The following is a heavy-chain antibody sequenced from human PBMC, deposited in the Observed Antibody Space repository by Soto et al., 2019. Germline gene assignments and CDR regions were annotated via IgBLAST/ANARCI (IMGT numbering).Heavy chain of an antibody. CDR2: IWYEGLNI. D-gene: IGHD2-21*02. V-gene: IGHV3-33*01. J-gene: IGHJ3*02. CDR1: GFSFSTYG. Sequence: QAQLVESGGGVVQPGTSLRLSCVASGFSFSTYGMHWVRQTPGKGLEWVAIIWYEGLNIYYADSVKGRFTISRDDSKNTVDLEMNSLIPGDTAVYYCARAGPYCGSDCYPWAFDIWGHGTVVTVSS. CDR3: ARAGPYCGSDCYPWAFDI.